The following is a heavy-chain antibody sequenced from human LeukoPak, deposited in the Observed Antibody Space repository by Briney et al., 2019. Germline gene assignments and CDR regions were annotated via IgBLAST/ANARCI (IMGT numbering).Heavy chain of an antibody. Sequence: GGSLRLSCAASGFTFSRYAMTWVRKAQGKGLDWVSGISGGGGSTYYADTVKGRFTISRDNSKNTLYLQMNSLRAEDTAVYYCAKSDLAYCGGDCYSDYWGQGTLVTVSS. CDR2: ISGGGGST. D-gene: IGHD2-21*01. CDR3: AKSDLAYCGGDCYSDY. J-gene: IGHJ4*02. CDR1: GFTFSRYA. V-gene: IGHV3-23*01.